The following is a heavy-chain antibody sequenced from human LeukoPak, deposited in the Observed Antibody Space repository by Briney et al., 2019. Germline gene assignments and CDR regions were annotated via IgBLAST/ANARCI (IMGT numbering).Heavy chain of an antibody. CDR1: GYSFTSYW. D-gene: IGHD3-10*01. CDR2: MYPGDSDT. CDR3: ARLRGVIIPDY. V-gene: IGHV5-51*01. Sequence: GESLKISCKGSGYSFTSYWIGWVRQLPGKGLEWMEIMYPGDSDTRYSPSFQGQVTISADKSIDTAYLQWTSLKASDTAMYYCARLRGVIIPDYWGQGTLVTVSS. J-gene: IGHJ4*02.